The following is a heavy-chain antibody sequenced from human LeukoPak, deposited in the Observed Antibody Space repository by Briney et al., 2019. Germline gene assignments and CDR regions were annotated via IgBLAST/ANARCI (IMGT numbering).Heavy chain of an antibody. J-gene: IGHJ3*02. CDR3: ASSMIVVVRMGQDAFDM. CDR2: MNPNSGGT. D-gene: IGHD3-22*01. Sequence: ASVKVSCKASGYTFTGYYMHWVGQAPGQGIEGMGRMNPNSGGTNYEKKFQGRVTITRDTSINSAYMELSRLRSDDTAVYYCASSMIVVVRMGQDAFDMWGQGTMVTVSS. CDR1: GYTFTGYY. V-gene: IGHV1-2*06.